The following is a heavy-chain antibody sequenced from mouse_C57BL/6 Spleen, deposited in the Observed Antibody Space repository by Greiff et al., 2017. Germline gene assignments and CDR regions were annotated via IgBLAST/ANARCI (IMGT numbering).Heavy chain of an antibody. CDR3: SRLPLYYYAMDY. J-gene: IGHJ4*01. V-gene: IGHV1-53*01. D-gene: IGHD5-5*01. CDR1: GYTFTSYW. CDR2: INTSNGGT. Sequence: QVQLQQPGTELVKPGASVKLSCKASGYTFTSYWMHWVKQRPGQGLEWIGNINTSNGGTNYNEKFKSKATLTVDKSSSTAYMQLSSLTSEDSAVYYCSRLPLYYYAMDYWGQGTAVTVSS.